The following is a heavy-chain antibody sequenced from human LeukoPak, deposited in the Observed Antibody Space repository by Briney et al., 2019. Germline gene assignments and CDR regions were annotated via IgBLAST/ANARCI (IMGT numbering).Heavy chain of an antibody. Sequence: ASVKVSCKASGYTFTSYYMHWVRQAPGQGLEWMGIINPSGGSTSYAQKFQGRVTMTRDTSTSTVYMELNSLRAEDTAVYYCAREVVEMVPGAAYYYGMDAWGQGTTVTVSS. J-gene: IGHJ6*02. CDR2: INPSGGST. CDR1: GYTFTSYY. D-gene: IGHD5-24*01. V-gene: IGHV1-46*01. CDR3: AREVVEMVPGAAYYYGMDA.